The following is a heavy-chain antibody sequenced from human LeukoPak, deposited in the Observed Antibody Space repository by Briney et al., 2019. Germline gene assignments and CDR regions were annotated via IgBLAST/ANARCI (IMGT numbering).Heavy chain of an antibody. CDR3: ARAQDTAMVMGAFDI. CDR2: IYYSGST. J-gene: IGHJ3*02. V-gene: IGHV4-59*01. D-gene: IGHD5-18*01. CDR1: GGSISSYY. Sequence: SETLSLTCTVSGGSISSYYWSWIRQPPGKGLEWIGYIYYSGSTNYNPSLKSRVTISVDTSKNQFSLKLSSVTAADTAVYYCARAQDTAMVMGAFDIWGQGTMVTVSS.